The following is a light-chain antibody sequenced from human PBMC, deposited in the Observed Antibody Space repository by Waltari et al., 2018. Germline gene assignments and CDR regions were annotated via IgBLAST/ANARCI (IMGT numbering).Light chain of an antibody. CDR2: ENT. CDR1: SPIMGNNF. J-gene: IGLJ7*01. V-gene: IGLV1-51*02. CDR3: GTWDSSLSGAV. Sequence: LTHPPSVPPAPGRGAPFPCPGGSPIMGNNFLSCYHHFPGTAPKLLIYENTGRPPGIPGRFSGSKSGTSATLDITGLQAGDEADYYCGTWDSSLSGAVFGGGTHLTVL.